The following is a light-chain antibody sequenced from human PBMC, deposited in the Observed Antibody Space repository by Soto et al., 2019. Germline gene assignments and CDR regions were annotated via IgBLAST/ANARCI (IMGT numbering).Light chain of an antibody. CDR2: KAS. CDR1: QSISSW. Sequence: DIQMTQSPSTLSASVGDRGTITCRASQSISSWLAWYQQKPGTAPKLLIYKASSLQSGVPSRFSGSGSGTELTLTISSPQPDDFATYYCQQYSSYPYTFGQGTKLEIK. CDR3: QQYSSYPYT. J-gene: IGKJ2*01. V-gene: IGKV1-5*03.